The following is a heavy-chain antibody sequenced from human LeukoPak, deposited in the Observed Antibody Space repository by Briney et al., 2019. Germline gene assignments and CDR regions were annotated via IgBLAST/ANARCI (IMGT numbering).Heavy chain of an antibody. D-gene: IGHD5-24*01. CDR3: AFEM. V-gene: IGHV4-39*07. CDR2: IYYSGNT. Sequence: PSETLSLTCTVSGGSISSSSYYWGWIRQPPGKGLEWIGSIYYSGNTYYHPSLKSRVTISVDTSKNQFSLSLSSDYCARWEVRLNAFEMWGQGTMVTVSS. CDR1: GGSISSSSYY. J-gene: IGHJ3*02.